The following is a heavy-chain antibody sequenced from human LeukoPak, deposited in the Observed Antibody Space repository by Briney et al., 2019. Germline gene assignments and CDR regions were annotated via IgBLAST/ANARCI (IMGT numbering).Heavy chain of an antibody. J-gene: IGHJ4*02. V-gene: IGHV1-2*02. CDR1: GYTFTGYY. D-gene: IGHD2-2*01. CDR2: INPNSGGT. CDR3: ARAQGYCSSTSCYRYYFDY. Sequence: ASVKVSCKASGYTFTGYYMHWVRQAPGQALEWMGWINPNSGGTNYAQKFQGRVTMTRDTSISTAYMELSRLRSDDTAVYYCARAQGYCSSTSCYRYYFDYWGQGTLVTVSS.